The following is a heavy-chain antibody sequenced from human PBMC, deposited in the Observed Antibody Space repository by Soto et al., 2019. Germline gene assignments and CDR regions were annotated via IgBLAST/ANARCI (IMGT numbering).Heavy chain of an antibody. CDR1: GGTFSSYA. J-gene: IGHJ6*02. CDR3: ARGQFHHVSNYYYALDV. Sequence: QVQLVQSGAEVKKPGSSGKVSCKASGGTFSSYAISLVRQAPGQGLEWMGGFITMFNRPHSARKFQGRVTITAAESTSTAYMDLSSLRSEDTAVSYCARGQFHHVSNYYYALDVWGQGTTVTVSS. CDR2: FITMFNRP. V-gene: IGHV1-69*01.